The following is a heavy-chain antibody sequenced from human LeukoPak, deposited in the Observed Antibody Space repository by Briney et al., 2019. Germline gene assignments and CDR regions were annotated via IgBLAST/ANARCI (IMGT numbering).Heavy chain of an antibody. CDR1: GFTFSSYG. D-gene: IGHD3-10*01. Sequence: GGSLRLSCAASGFTFSSYGMHWVRQAPGKGLEWVAVISYDGSNKYYADSVKGRFTISRDNSKNTLYLQMNSLRAEDTAVYYCAKDRGSGSYRHPDYWGQGTLVTVSS. CDR3: AKDRGSGSYRHPDY. CDR2: ISYDGSNK. J-gene: IGHJ4*02. V-gene: IGHV3-30*18.